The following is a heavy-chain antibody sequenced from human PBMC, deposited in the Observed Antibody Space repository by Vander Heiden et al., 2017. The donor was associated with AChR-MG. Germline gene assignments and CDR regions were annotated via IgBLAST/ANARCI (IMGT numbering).Heavy chain of an antibody. CDR3: AREYSSSSGRVFDY. D-gene: IGHD6-6*01. CDR1: GYTFTGYY. J-gene: IGHJ4*02. V-gene: IGHV1-2*02. Sequence: VQLVQSGAEVKKPGASVKVSCKASGYTFTGYYMHWVRQAPGQGLEWMGWINPNSGGTSYAQKFQGRVTMTRDTSISTAYMELNSLRSDDTAVYYCAREYSSSSGRVFDYWGQGTLVTVS. CDR2: INPNSGGT.